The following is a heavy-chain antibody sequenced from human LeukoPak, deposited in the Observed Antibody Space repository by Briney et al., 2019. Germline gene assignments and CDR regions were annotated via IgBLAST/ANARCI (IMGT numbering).Heavy chain of an antibody. CDR3: ARSSPRCMLCESFEFDY. J-gene: IGHJ4*02. Sequence: SETLSLTCAVYGGSFSGYYWSWIRQPPGKGLEWIGEINHSGSTNYNPSLKSRVTISVDTSKNQFSLKLSSVTAEDMAVYYCARSSPRCMLCESFEFDYWGQGTLVTVSS. CDR1: GGSFSGYY. CDR2: INHSGST. D-gene: IGHD2-8*01. V-gene: IGHV4-34*01.